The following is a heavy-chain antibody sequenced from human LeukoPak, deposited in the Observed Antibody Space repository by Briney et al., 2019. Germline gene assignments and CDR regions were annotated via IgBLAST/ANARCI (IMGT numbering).Heavy chain of an antibody. CDR2: ISGSGGTT. V-gene: IGHV3-23*01. Sequence: GGSLRLSCAASGFTFSSYAMSWVRPAPGKGLEWVSAISGSGGTTYYADSVKGRFTISRDNSKNTLYLQMNSLRAEDTAVYYCAKEGRGKKDVLRFLEWFPSYYYYGMDVWGQGTTVTVSS. CDR3: AKEGRGKKDVLRFLEWFPSYYYYGMDV. D-gene: IGHD3-3*01. J-gene: IGHJ6*02. CDR1: GFTFSSYA.